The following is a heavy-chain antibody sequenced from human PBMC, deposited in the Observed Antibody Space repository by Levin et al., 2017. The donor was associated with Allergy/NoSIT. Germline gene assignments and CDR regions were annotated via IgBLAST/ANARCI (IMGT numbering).Heavy chain of an antibody. CDR2: IGAAAET. V-gene: IGHV3-13*01. CDR1: GFTLSTYD. J-gene: IGHJ6*02. Sequence: LSLTCAASGFTLSTYDMHWVRQPTGRGLEWVSTIGAAAETYYPGSVKGRFTISRDIAKNYLYLQMNSLRAGDTAVYYCARGYYYYDMDVWGQGTTVTVSS. CDR3: ARGYYYYDMDV.